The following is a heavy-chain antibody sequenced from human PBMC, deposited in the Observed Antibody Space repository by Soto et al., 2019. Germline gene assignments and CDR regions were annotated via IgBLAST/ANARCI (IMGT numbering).Heavy chain of an antibody. V-gene: IGHV4-30-4*01. J-gene: IGHJ5*02. Sequence: SETLSLTCTVSGGSISSGDYYWSWIRQPPGKGLEWIGYIYYSGSTYYNPSLKSRVTISVDTSKNQFSLKLSSVTAADTAVYYCARGMVRGVIITYGINWFDPWGQGTLVTVSS. CDR1: GGSISSGDYY. CDR3: ARGMVRGVIITYGINWFDP. CDR2: IYYSGST. D-gene: IGHD3-10*01.